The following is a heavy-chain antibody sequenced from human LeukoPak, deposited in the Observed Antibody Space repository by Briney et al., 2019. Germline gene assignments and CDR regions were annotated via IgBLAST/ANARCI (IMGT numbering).Heavy chain of an antibody. CDR3: AREVPHSSSSFDAFDI. CDR2: IYYSGST. V-gene: IGHV4-30-4*01. J-gene: IGHJ3*02. Sequence: PSETLSLTCTVSGGSISSSSYYWSWIRQPPGKGLEWIGYIYYSGSTYYNPSLKSRVTISVDTSKNQFSLKLSSVTAADTAVYYCAREVPHSSSSFDAFDIWGQGTMVTVSS. D-gene: IGHD6-6*01. CDR1: GGSISSSSYY.